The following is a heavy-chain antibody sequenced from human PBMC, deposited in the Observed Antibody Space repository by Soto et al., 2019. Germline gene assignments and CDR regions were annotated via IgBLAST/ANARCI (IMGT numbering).Heavy chain of an antibody. J-gene: IGHJ4*02. V-gene: IGHV3-23*01. CDR2: ISGSGGST. CDR1: GFTFSSDA. CDR3: AKASQLRFLEWLPDY. Sequence: EVQLLESGGGLVQPGGSLRLSCAASGFTFSSDAMSWVRQAPGKGLEWVSAISGSGGSTYYADSVKGRFTISRANSKNTLYLQMNSLRAEDTAVYYCAKASQLRFLEWLPDYWGQGTLVTVSS. D-gene: IGHD3-3*01.